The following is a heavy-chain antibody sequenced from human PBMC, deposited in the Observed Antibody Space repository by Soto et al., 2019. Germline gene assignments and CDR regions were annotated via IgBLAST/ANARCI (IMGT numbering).Heavy chain of an antibody. Sequence: ASVKVACKASGYTFTSYYMHWVRQAPGQGLEWMGIINPSGGSTSYAQKFQGRVTMTRDTSTSTVYMELSSLRSEDTAVYYCARDRGIVVVPAAYLFDYWGQGTLVTVSS. D-gene: IGHD2-2*01. CDR3: ARDRGIVVVPAAYLFDY. V-gene: IGHV1-46*03. CDR2: INPSGGST. J-gene: IGHJ4*02. CDR1: GYTFTSYY.